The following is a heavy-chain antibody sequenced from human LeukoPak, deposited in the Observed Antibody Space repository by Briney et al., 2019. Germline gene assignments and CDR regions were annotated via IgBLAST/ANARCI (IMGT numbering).Heavy chain of an antibody. Sequence: PGRSLRLFCAASGFTFDDYAMHWVRQAPGEGLEWVSGISWNSGSIGYADSVKGRFTISRDNAKNSLYLQMNSLRAEDTALYYCAKGEEAAAGSYFGYWGQGTLVTVSS. CDR2: ISWNSGSI. V-gene: IGHV3-9*01. D-gene: IGHD6-13*01. CDR3: AKGEEAAAGSYFGY. CDR1: GFTFDDYA. J-gene: IGHJ4*02.